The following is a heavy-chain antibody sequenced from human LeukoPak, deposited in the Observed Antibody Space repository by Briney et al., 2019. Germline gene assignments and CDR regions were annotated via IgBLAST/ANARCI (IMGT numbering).Heavy chain of an antibody. CDR3: ARGIAAAYYAFDI. CDR2: IYSGGTT. J-gene: IGHJ3*02. V-gene: IGHV3-53*01. D-gene: IGHD6-13*01. Sequence: GGSLILSCAASGFTVSSNYINWVRQAPGRGLEWVSVIYSGGTTYYADSVKGRFTISRDNSKNTLYFQMNSLRVEDTAVYYCARGIAAAYYAFDIWGQGTMLTVSS. CDR1: GFTVSSNY.